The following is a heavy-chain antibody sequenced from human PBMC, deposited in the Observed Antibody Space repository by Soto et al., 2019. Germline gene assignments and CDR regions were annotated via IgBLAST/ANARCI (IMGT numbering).Heavy chain of an antibody. CDR2: IGSRTSDI. CDR3: VRDYYDTSGYPNPFDM. Sequence: KPGGSLRLSCAASGFTLSRHTMNWVRQAPGKGLEWVSFIGSRTSDIYYADSVKGRFTISRDNAKNSLYLDLTRLRAEDTAVYFRVRDYYDTSGYPNPFDMWGQGTMVTVSS. CDR1: GFTLSRHT. J-gene: IGHJ3*02. V-gene: IGHV3-21*01. D-gene: IGHD3-22*01.